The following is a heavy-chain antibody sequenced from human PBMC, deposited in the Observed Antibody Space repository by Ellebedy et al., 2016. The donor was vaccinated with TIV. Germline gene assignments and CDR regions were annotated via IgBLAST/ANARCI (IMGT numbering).Heavy chain of an antibody. J-gene: IGHJ6*02. CDR1: GGSISSGGYY. D-gene: IGHD3-9*01. CDR2: FYYSGST. CDR3: AREMGYDTLTGNYGMDV. Sequence: MPSETLSLTCTVSGGSISSGGYYWSWIRRLPGKGLEWIGYFYYSGSTYYNPSLRSRVTISVDTSKNQFSLKLSSVTAADTAVYYCAREMGYDTLTGNYGMDVWGQGTTVTVSS. V-gene: IGHV4-31*03.